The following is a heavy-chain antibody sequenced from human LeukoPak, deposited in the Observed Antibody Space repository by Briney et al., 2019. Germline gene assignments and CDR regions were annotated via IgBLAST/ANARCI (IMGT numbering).Heavy chain of an antibody. CDR1: GFTFKNYV. D-gene: IGHD5-24*01. Sequence: GGSLRLSCVASGFTFKNYVMNWVRQAPGKGLEWLATIYGSGVSISYADAVKGRFTISRDNSNNTLYLQMNSLRAEDTSMYYCAKDLGXELPAEAYWGQGILVTVSS. J-gene: IGHJ4*02. CDR3: AKDLGXELPAEAY. V-gene: IGHV3-23*01. CDR2: IYGSGVSI.